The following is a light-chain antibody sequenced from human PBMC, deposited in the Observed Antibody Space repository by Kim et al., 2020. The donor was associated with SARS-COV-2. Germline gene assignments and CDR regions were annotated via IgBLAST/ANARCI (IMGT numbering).Light chain of an antibody. CDR1: QSLLHSNGYKY. V-gene: IGKV2-28*01. CDR3: MQALQTPFT. J-gene: IGKJ3*01. CDR2: LGS. Sequence: PASISCRSSQSLLHSNGYKYLDWYLQKPGQSPQLLIYLGSNRASGVPDRFSGSGSGTDFTLKISRVEAEDVGVYYCMQALQTPFTFGPGTKVDIK.